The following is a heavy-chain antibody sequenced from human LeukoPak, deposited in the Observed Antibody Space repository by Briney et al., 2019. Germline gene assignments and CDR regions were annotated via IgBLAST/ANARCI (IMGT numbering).Heavy chain of an antibody. CDR2: FYYSGTT. V-gene: IGHV4-39*07. CDR3: AFWSGYYSGSGEYN. J-gene: IGHJ4*02. D-gene: IGHD3-3*01. CDR1: GGSISSSSYY. Sequence: SETLSLTCTVSGGSISSSSYYWGWIRQPPGKGLEWIGGFYYSGTTYYNPSLESRVTISVDTSKNQFSLKLSSVTAADTAVYYCAFWSGYYSGSGEYNWGQGTLVTVSS.